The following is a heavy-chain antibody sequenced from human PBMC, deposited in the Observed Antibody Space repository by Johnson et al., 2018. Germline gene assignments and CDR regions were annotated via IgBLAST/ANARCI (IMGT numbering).Heavy chain of an antibody. J-gene: IGHJ6*02. CDR3: VRVNVLRYFDWLGYGMDV. V-gene: IGHV3-48*02. D-gene: IGHD3-9*01. CDR2: ISISTSAI. CDR1: GFSFNNYS. Sequence: EVQLVESGGGLVQPGGSLRLSCAASGFSFNNYSLNWVRQAPGKGLEWISYISISTSAIYYAESVKGRLIISRDKAKDSLFLQMNSRRDEDTAVYYCVRVNVLRYFDWLGYGMDVWGQGTTVIVSS.